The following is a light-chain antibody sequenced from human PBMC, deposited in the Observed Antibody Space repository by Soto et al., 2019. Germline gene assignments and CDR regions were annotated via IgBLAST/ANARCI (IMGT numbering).Light chain of an antibody. Sequence: QSVLTQPRSVSGAPGQSVTISCTGTSSDVGGYSYLSWYKQNLGKGPKLKIQEVSKRPSGHPDRFCGSKAGNTPSLTTLGLQAEAEADYYFWSYAGSNPLCVFGTGT. CDR2: EVS. V-gene: IGLV2-11*01. J-gene: IGLJ1*01. CDR3: WSYAGSNPLCV. CDR1: SSDVGGYSY.